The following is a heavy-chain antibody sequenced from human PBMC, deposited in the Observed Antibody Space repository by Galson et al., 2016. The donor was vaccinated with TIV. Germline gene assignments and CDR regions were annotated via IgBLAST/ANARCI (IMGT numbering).Heavy chain of an antibody. D-gene: IGHD2-15*01. V-gene: IGHV3-66*04. J-gene: IGHJ6*02. CDR3: ARHLSAADYFGMDV. CDR1: GLSVSINY. CDR2: IYSTGST. Sequence: SLRLSCAASGLSVSINYMTWVRQAPGKGLEWVSFIYSTGSTKYADSVKGRFTISRDSSENTVFLQMNSLRAEDTAVYYCARHLSAADYFGMDVWGQGTTVTVSS.